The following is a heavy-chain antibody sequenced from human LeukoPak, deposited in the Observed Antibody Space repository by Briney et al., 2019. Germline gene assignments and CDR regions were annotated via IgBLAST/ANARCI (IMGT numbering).Heavy chain of an antibody. Sequence: PSETLSLTCTVSGGSIRSGDYYWSWIRQPPGKGLEWIGYIYYSGSTYYNPSLKSRVTISVDTSKNQFSLKLTSVTAADTAVYYCARDGSVTTNWFDPWGQGVLVTVSS. CDR3: ARDGSVTTNWFDP. CDR2: IYYSGST. D-gene: IGHD4-17*01. V-gene: IGHV4-30-4*01. J-gene: IGHJ5*02. CDR1: GGSIRSGDYY.